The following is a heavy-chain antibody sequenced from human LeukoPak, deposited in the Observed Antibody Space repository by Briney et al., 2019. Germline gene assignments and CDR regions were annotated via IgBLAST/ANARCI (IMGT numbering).Heavy chain of an antibody. CDR3: AKDGSVASPLYYFDY. V-gene: IGHV3-33*06. D-gene: IGHD1-26*01. Sequence: GRSLRLSCAASGFTFSSYGMHWVRQAPGKGLEWVAVVWYDGSNKYYADSVKGRFTISRDNSKNTLYLQMNSLRAEDTAVYYCAKDGSVASPLYYFDYWGQGTLVTVSS. CDR1: GFTFSSYG. J-gene: IGHJ4*02. CDR2: VWYDGSNK.